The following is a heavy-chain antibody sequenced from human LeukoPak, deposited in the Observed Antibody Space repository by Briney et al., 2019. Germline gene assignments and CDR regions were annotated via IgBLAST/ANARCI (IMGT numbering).Heavy chain of an antibody. CDR2: LSESNGNT. J-gene: IGHJ4*02. Sequence: ASVKVSFKASVYTFGVCGFSWVRQPPCQGRAGVGWLSESNGNTKYAQTYEGSVTMTTNTSTSTAYMELRSLRSDDTAVYYCARGGASYGDYFLCLGYWGPGTLVTVSS. D-gene: IGHD4-17*01. CDR3: ARGGASYGDYFLCLGY. CDR1: VYTFGVCG. V-gene: IGHV1-18*01.